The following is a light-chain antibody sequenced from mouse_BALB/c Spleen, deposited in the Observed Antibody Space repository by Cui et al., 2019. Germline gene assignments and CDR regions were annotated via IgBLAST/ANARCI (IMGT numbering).Light chain of an antibody. J-gene: IGKJ2*01. CDR1: QSLLNSGNQKNY. CDR2: WAS. Sequence: DIVMTQSPSSLTVTAGAKHTMSCKSSQSLLNSGNQKNYLTWYQQKPGQPPKLLIYWASTRESGVPDRFTGSGSGTDFTLTISSVQAEDLAVYYCQNDYSYPYTFGGGTKLEIK. V-gene: IGKV8-19*01. CDR3: QNDYSYPYT.